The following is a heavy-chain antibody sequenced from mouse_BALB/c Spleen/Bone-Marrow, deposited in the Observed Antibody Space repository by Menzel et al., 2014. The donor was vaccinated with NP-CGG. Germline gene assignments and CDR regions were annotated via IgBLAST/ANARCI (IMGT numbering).Heavy chain of an antibody. CDR1: GFTFSSFG. D-gene: IGHD2-3*01. J-gene: IGHJ4*01. CDR2: ISSGTSTI. CDR3: ARDDGYYIRNAMDY. V-gene: IGHV5-17*02. Sequence: EVMLVGSGGGLVQPGGSRKLSCAASGFTFSSFGMHWVRQAPERGLEWVAYISSGTSTIYYADTVKGRFTISRDNPKNTLFLQMTSLRSEDTAIYYCARDDGYYIRNAMDYWGQGTSVTVSS.